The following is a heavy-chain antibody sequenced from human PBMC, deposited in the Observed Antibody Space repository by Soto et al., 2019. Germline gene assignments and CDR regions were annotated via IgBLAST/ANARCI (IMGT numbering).Heavy chain of an antibody. CDR2: INAGNGNT. CDR1: GYTFTSYA. CDR3: ARGTGLYVDRH. D-gene: IGHD3-9*01. Sequence: QVQLVQSGAEVKKPGASVKVSCKASGYTFTSYAMHWVRQAPGQRLEWMGWINAGNGNTRYSQKFQGRVTITRDTSASTAYMELSSLTSEDTAVHYWARGTGLYVDRHWGQGTLVTVSS. J-gene: IGHJ4*02. V-gene: IGHV1-3*01.